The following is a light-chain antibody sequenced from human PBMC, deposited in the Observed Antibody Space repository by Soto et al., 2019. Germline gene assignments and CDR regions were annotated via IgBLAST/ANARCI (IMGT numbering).Light chain of an antibody. Sequence: DTQMTQSPSTLSASVGDTVTITCRASQSIGSWLAWYQQKTGKAPKLLIRDASSLESGVPLRFRGRGSATNFTLTISSLQPDDFATYYCQRYNSFSWTFGQGTKVEIK. CDR2: DAS. CDR3: QRYNSFSWT. J-gene: IGKJ1*01. CDR1: QSIGSW. V-gene: IGKV1-5*01.